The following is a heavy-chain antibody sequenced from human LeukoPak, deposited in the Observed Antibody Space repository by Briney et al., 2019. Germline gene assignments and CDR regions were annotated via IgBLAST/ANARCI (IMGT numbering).Heavy chain of an antibody. CDR1: GGSISNYY. J-gene: IGHJ4*02. V-gene: IGHV4-4*07. D-gene: IGHD3-22*01. CDR2: FYSSGSY. CDR3: ARESGSTGYFSNFDY. Sequence: ETLSLTCTVSGGSISNYYWSWIRQPAGKGLEWIGRFYSSGSYNYNPSLKSRVTMSVDTSKNQFSLRLSSVTAADTAVYYCARESGSTGYFSNFDYWGQGTLVTVSS.